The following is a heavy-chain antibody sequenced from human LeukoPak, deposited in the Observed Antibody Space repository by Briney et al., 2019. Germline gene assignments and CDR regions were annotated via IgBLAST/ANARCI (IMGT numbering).Heavy chain of an antibody. CDR2: IWYDGSNK. CDR3: ASDLRASLDY. D-gene: IGHD5/OR15-5a*01. J-gene: IGHJ4*02. Sequence: GGSRSPSCAAPGFTFGSNARPWFRQAPAKGLKWVAVIWYDGSNKYYADSVKGRFTISRDNSKNTLYLQMNSLRAEDTAVYYCASDLRASLDYWGQGTLVTVSS. CDR1: GFTFGSNA. V-gene: IGHV3-33*01.